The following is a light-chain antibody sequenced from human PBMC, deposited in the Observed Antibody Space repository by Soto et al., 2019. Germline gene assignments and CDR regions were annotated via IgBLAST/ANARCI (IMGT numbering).Light chain of an antibody. J-gene: IGKJ1*01. CDR3: QQYNTYSRT. Sequence: DIQMNQSPSSLSASVGDRVTITCRASQGIRNDLGWYQQKPGKAPKLLIYAASSLQSGVPARSSGSGSGTEFTLTISSLQPEDFATYYSQQYNTYSRTFGQGTKVDI. CDR2: AAS. V-gene: IGKV1-17*01. CDR1: QGIRND.